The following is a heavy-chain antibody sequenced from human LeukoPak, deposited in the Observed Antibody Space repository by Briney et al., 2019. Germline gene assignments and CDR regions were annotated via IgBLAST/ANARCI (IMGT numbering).Heavy chain of an antibody. CDR3: ARGVGIGYYGSGSYIGYYFDY. Sequence: PSETLSLTCTVSGGSISSYYWSWIRQPAGKGLDCIGRIYTSGSTNYNPSLKSRVAMSVDTSKNQFSLKLSSVTAADTAVYYCARGVGIGYYGSGSYIGYYFDYWGQGTLVTVSS. D-gene: IGHD3-10*01. CDR1: GGSISSYY. CDR2: IYTSGST. V-gene: IGHV4-4*07. J-gene: IGHJ4*02.